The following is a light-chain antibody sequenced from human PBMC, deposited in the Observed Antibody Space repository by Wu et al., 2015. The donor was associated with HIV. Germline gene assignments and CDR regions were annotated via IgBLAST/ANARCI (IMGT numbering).Light chain of an antibody. CDR2: KAS. J-gene: IGKJ3*01. Sequence: DIQMTQSPSTLSASVGDRVTITCRASQSISSWLAWYQQKPGKAPKLLIYKASSLESGVPSRFSGSGSGTEFTLTISSLQPDDFATYYCQQYNSVPFTFGPGTKVDIK. V-gene: IGKV1-5*03. CDR1: QSISSW. CDR3: QQYNSVPFT.